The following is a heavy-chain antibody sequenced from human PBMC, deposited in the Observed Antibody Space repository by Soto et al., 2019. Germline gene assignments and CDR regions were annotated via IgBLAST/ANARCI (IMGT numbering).Heavy chain of an antibody. Sequence: GGSLRLSCSASGFPFSIYSMHWVRQAPGKGLEYVSSISTNGGSTHYADSVKGRFTISRDNSKNTQYLQMNSLGAEDTAVYYCSRRSSGWYFDYWGQGTLVTVSS. CDR3: SRRSSGWYFDY. D-gene: IGHD6-19*01. V-gene: IGHV3-64*04. CDR1: GFPFSIYS. CDR2: ISTNGGST. J-gene: IGHJ4*02.